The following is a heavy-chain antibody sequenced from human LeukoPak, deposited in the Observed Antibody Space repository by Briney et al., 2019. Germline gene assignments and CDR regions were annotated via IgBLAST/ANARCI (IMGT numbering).Heavy chain of an antibody. CDR1: GYTFTSYG. D-gene: IGHD4-23*01. Sequence: ASVKVSCKASGYTFTSYGISWVRQAPGQGLEWMGWISAYNGNTNYAQKLQGRVTMTTDTSTSTAYMELRSLRSDDTAVYYCARAGEADYGGNSGQYKNDYWGQGTLVTVSS. J-gene: IGHJ4*02. V-gene: IGHV1-18*01. CDR2: ISAYNGNT. CDR3: ARAGEADYGGNSGQYKNDY.